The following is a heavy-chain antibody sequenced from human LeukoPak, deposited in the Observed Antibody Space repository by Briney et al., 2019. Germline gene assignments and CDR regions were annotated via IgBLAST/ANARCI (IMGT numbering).Heavy chain of an antibody. CDR2: IIPIFGTA. CDR1: GGTFSSYA. CDR3: ARDRLGCSSTSCMSSFDY. J-gene: IGHJ4*02. Sequence: SVKVSCKASGGTFSSYAISWVRQAPGQGLEWMGGIIPIFGTANYAQKFQGRVTITTDESTSTAYMELSSLRSEDTAVYYCARDRLGCSSTSCMSSFDYWGQGTLVTVSS. D-gene: IGHD2-2*01. V-gene: IGHV1-69*05.